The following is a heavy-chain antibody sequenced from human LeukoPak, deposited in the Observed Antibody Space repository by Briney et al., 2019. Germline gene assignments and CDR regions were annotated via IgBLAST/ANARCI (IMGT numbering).Heavy chain of an antibody. Sequence: SETLSLTCTLADGSISDSYWSWIRKPPGKVLEWIGEINHSGSTNYNPSLKSRVTISVDTSKNQFSLKLSSVTAADTAVYYCARGHKGAARAKGDYWGQGTLVTVSS. V-gene: IGHV4-34*01. CDR1: DGSISDSY. J-gene: IGHJ4*02. D-gene: IGHD6-13*01. CDR3: ARGHKGAARAKGDY. CDR2: INHSGST.